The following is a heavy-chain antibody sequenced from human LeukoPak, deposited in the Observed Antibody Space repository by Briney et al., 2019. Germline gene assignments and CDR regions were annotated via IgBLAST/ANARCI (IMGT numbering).Heavy chain of an antibody. CDR1: GFTFSYYS. J-gene: IGHJ4*02. CDR2: IGSSSSHI. D-gene: IGHD6-6*01. CDR3: ARDQDSSSSGFDY. V-gene: IGHV3-21*01. Sequence: GGSLRLSCAASGFTFSYYSMNWVRQAPGKGLEWVSSIGSSSSHIYYADSVKGRFTISRDNSKNSLHLQMNSLRAEDTAVYYCARDQDSSSSGFDYWDQGTLVTVSS.